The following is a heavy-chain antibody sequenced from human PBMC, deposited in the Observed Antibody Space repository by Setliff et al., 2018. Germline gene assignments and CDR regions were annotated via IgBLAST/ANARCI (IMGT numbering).Heavy chain of an antibody. CDR2: MSLDETNK. D-gene: IGHD3-9*01. Sequence: GGSLRLSCAASGFTFTNYIIHWVRQAPGKGLEWVAVMSLDETNKYYADSVRGRFTISRDISKNTLYLQMNSLRAEDTALYYCARASRSDILTGKIDYWGQGTTVTVSS. J-gene: IGHJ4*03. V-gene: IGHV3-30-3*01. CDR3: ARASRSDILTGKIDY. CDR1: GFTFTNYI.